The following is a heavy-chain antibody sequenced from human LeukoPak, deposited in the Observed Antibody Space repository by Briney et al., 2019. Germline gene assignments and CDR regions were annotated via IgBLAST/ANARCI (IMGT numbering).Heavy chain of an antibody. J-gene: IGHJ4*02. CDR2: ISSSGGSI. CDR1: GFTFSSYS. D-gene: IGHD6-19*01. CDR3: ARDFPPSHYSSGWYWSRTGRRRDYYFDY. Sequence: GGSLRLSCAASGFTFSSYSMNWVRQAPGKGLEWVSSISSSGGSIYYADSVKGRFTISRDNAKNSLYLQMNSLRAEDTAVYYCARDFPPSHYSSGWYWSRTGRRRDYYFDYWGQGTLVTVSS. V-gene: IGHV3-21*01.